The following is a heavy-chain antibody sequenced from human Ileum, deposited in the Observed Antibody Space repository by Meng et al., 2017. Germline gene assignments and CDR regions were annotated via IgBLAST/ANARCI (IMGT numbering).Heavy chain of an antibody. CDR3: ARADYVRYFDI. J-gene: IGHJ2*01. CDR1: RGSIEGSHT. V-gene: IGHV4-4*02. D-gene: IGHD3-10*02. CDR2: VYNSVSN. Sequence: AQLGESWPGPVRPLETQTHNPTSPRGSIEGSHTWTWIRQPQGQRLECIGEVYNSVSNHYNPSLQSRVTISIDNSKNRFFLSLNSVTAADTAIYYCARADYVRYFDIWGSGTLVTVSS.